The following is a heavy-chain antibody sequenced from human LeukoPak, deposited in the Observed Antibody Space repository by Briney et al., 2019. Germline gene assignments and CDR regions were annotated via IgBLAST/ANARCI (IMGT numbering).Heavy chain of an antibody. CDR3: ASGRGDSDYDLDY. CDR2: ISSSGSTI. CDR1: GYSFSDYY. D-gene: IGHD5-12*01. V-gene: IGHV3-11*01. Sequence: GGSLRLSCAASGYSFSDYYISWIRQAPGKGLERISYISSSGSTIHYADSVKGRFTISRDNAKNSLYLQMNSLRAEDTAMYYCASGRGDSDYDLDYWGQGTLVTVSS. J-gene: IGHJ4*02.